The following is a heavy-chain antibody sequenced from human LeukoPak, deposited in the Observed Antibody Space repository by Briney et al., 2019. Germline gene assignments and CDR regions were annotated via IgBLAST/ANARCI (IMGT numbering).Heavy chain of an antibody. Sequence: SSETLSLTCTVSGGSISNYYWSWIRQPPGKGLEWIGYIYYSGTTNYNPSLKSRVTISVDTSKNQFSLKLNSVTTADTAVYYCARTTKRYCSSTSCFEPGDYYYYGMDVWGQGTTVTVSS. V-gene: IGHV4-59*01. D-gene: IGHD2-2*01. J-gene: IGHJ6*02. CDR1: GGSISNYY. CDR2: IYYSGTT. CDR3: ARTTKRYCSSTSCFEPGDYYYYGMDV.